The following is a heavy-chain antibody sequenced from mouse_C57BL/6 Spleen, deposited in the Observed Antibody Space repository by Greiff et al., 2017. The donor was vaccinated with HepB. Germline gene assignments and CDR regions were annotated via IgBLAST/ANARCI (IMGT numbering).Heavy chain of an antibody. CDR2: IDPEDGET. J-gene: IGHJ2*01. CDR3: ASRDYYGSSYAYYFDY. D-gene: IGHD1-1*01. CDR1: GFNIKDYY. Sequence: EVQLQQSGAELVKPGASVKLSCTASGFNIKDYYMHWVKQRTEQGLEWIGRIDPEDGETKYAPKFQGKATITADTYSNTAYLQLSSLTSEDTAVYYCASRDYYGSSYAYYFDYWGQGTTLTVSS. V-gene: IGHV14-2*01.